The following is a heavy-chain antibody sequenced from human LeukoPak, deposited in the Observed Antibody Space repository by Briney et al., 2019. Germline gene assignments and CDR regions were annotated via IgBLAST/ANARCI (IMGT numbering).Heavy chain of an antibody. Sequence: ASVKVSCKASGYTFTSYGISWVRQAPGQGLEWMGWISAYNGNTNYAQKLQGRVTMTTDTSTSTAYMELRSLRSDDTAVYYCARDHTYYYGSGSNNLFDPWGQGTRVTVSS. CDR3: ARDHTYYYGSGSNNLFDP. CDR2: ISAYNGNT. J-gene: IGHJ5*02. CDR1: GYTFTSYG. D-gene: IGHD3-10*01. V-gene: IGHV1-18*01.